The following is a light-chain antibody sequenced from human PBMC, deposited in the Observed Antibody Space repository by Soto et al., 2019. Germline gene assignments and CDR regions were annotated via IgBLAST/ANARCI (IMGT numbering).Light chain of an antibody. J-gene: IGLJ1*01. V-gene: IGLV2-11*01. Sequence: QSVLTQPRSLSGSPGQSVTISCTGTISDVGGYNYVSWYQQHPGKAPKLMIYDVSKRPSGVPDRFSGSKSGNTASLTISGLQAEDEADYYCCSYAGSYTYVFGTGTKVTVL. CDR1: ISDVGGYNY. CDR2: DVS. CDR3: CSYAGSYTYV.